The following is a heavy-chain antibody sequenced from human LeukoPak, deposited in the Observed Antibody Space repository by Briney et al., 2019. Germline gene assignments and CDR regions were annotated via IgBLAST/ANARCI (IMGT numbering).Heavy chain of an antibody. CDR2: INPSGSST. V-gene: IGHV1-46*01. CDR1: GYIFTNHY. J-gene: IGHJ5*02. Sequence: ASVKVSCKASGYIFTNHYMHWVRQAPGQGLEWMGLINPSGSSTLYAEKFRGRITMTRDMSTATDYMELSSLRSEDTAVYYCARATDWFDRWGQGTLVTVSS. CDR3: ARATDWFDR.